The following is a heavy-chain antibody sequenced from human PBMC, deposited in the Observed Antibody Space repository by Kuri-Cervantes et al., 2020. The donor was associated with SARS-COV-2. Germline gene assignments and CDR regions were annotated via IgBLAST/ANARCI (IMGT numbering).Heavy chain of an antibody. D-gene: IGHD1-26*01. CDR1: GGSVNFISYY. CDR3: ARDVGTTSRFDY. J-gene: IGHJ4*02. CDR2: TYNNGIIT. V-gene: IGHV4-61*01. Sequence: ESLKISCTVSGGSVNFISYYWSWIRQPPGKGLEWIGHTYNNGIITNYNPSLKSRVTISVDTSKNQFFLRLTSVTTADTAVYYCARDVGTTSRFDYWGQGGLVTVSS.